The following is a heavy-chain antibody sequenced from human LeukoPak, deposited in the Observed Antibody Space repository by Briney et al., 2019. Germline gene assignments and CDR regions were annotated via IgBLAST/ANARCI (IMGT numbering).Heavy chain of an antibody. CDR1: GFTFSDYW. Sequence: PGGSLRFSCAASGFTFSDYWMYWFRQAPGEELMWVSRMNIDGSSISYAGSVKGRFTMSRANAKNTLYLQMNSLRVEDTAVYYCARAGGGDSRMAYDPWGQGTLVTVSS. D-gene: IGHD6-13*01. CDR3: ARAGGGDSRMAYDP. V-gene: IGHV3-74*01. J-gene: IGHJ5*02. CDR2: MNIDGSSI.